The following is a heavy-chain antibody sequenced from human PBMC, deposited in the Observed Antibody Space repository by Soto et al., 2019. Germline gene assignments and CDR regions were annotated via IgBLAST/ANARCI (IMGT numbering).Heavy chain of an antibody. CDR1: GYTFNNYG. V-gene: IGHV1-18*01. CDR3: ARCDYNVASCYTCWQFDL. CDR2: IGPYNGNT. J-gene: IGHJ2*01. D-gene: IGHD2-15*01. Sequence: QVPLVQSGAEVKKPGASVKVSCKASGYTFNNYGISWVRQAPGQGLEWMGWIGPYNGNTDHAQNFQGRVTMTTDTATNTAYMEVGIVRSADTALYYCARCDYNVASCYTCWQFDLWGRGTLVTVSS.